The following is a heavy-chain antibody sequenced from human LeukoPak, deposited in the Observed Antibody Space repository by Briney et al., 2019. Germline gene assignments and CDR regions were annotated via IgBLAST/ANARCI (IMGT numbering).Heavy chain of an antibody. J-gene: IGHJ3*02. CDR3: ARRPPHGAFDI. CDR1: GGTFSSYA. CDR2: IIPILGIA. Sequence: ASVKVSCTASGGTFSSYAISWVRQAPGQGLEWMGRIIPILGIANYAQKFQGRVTITADKSTSTAYMELSSLRSEDTAVYYCARRPPHGAFDIWGQGTMVTVSS. V-gene: IGHV1-69*04.